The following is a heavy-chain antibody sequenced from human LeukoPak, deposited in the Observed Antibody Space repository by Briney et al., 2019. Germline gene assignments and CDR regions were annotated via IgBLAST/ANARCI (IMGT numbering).Heavy chain of an antibody. V-gene: IGHV5-51*01. CDR2: IYPGDSDT. D-gene: IGHD6-6*01. CDR3: ARLEYSSSSGELYYFDY. Sequence: GESLKISCKGSGYSFTSYWIGWVRQMPGKGLEWMGIIYPGDSDTRYSPSLQGQVTISADKSISTANLQWSSLKASDTAMYYCARLEYSSSSGELYYFDYWGQGTLVTVSS. CDR1: GYSFTSYW. J-gene: IGHJ4*02.